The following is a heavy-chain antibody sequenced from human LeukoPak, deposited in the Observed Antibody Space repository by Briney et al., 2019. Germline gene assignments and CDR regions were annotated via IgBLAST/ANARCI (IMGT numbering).Heavy chain of an antibody. D-gene: IGHD4/OR15-4a*01. CDR2: ISGSGGST. J-gene: IGHJ4*02. CDR3: ARRAGAYSHPHDY. CDR1: GFTFSSYA. Sequence: PGGSLRLSCAASGFTFSSYAMSWVRQAPGKGLEWVSAISGSGGSTHYSDSVKDRFTISRDNSKNTLYLQMNSLRAEDTAVYYCARRAGAYSHPHDYWGQGTLVTVSS. V-gene: IGHV3-23*01.